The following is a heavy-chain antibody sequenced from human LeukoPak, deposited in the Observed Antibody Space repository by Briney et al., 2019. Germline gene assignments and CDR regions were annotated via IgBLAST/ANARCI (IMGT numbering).Heavy chain of an antibody. D-gene: IGHD3-10*01. CDR1: CGYSSSSY. CDR3: ARNLYYGPGSLEGVFDI. Sequence: SETLSLTCTVACGYSSSSYWSGIRQPPGKGLEWIGYIYYSGSTNYNPSLKSRVTISVDTSKNQFSLKLSSVTAADTAVYYWARNLYYGPGSLEGVFDIWGQGTMVTVSS. J-gene: IGHJ3*02. V-gene: IGHV4-59*01. CDR2: IYYSGST.